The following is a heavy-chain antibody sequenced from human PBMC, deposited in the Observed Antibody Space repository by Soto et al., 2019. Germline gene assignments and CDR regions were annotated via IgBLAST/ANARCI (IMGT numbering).Heavy chain of an antibody. CDR2: VSYDGSIE. D-gene: IGHD3-16*01. V-gene: IGHV3-30*04. Sequence: EHLVESGGGVVQPGRSVRLSCTGSGFTFSSYAMHWVRLAPGKGLEWVAVVSYDGSIENYADSVRGRFTISRDNSKNTVFLQMNSLRVEDTALYYCAKDHYYYDFSLDDSWGQGTLVTVSS. J-gene: IGHJ5*02. CDR3: AKDHYYYDFSLDDS. CDR1: GFTFSSYA.